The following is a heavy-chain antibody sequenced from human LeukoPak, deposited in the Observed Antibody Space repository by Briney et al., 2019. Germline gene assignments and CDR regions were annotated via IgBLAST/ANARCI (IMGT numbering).Heavy chain of an antibody. V-gene: IGHV4-4*09. J-gene: IGHJ4*02. CDR2: IFPSGSS. Sequence: SETLSLTCTVSGVSISTYYWSWIRQPPGKGLEWIGYIFPSGSSNYDPSLKSRVTMSVDKSKNQISLKLYSVIAADTAIYYCARSPPWLQQFEFWGQGILVTVSS. D-gene: IGHD5-24*01. CDR1: GVSISTYY. CDR3: ARSPPWLQQFEF.